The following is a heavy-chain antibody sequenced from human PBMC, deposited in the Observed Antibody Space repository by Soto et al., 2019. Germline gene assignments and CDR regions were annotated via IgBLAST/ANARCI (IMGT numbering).Heavy chain of an antibody. V-gene: IGHV3-23*01. J-gene: IGHJ1*01. Sequence: PGGSLRLSCAASGLTFCSYAMSWVRQDPGKGLEWVSAISGSGGSTYYADSVKGRFTISRDNSKNTLYLQMNSLRAEDTAVYYCAKRRTGVTPEYFQHWGQGTLVTVSS. D-gene: IGHD4-4*01. CDR2: ISGSGGST. CDR3: AKRRTGVTPEYFQH. CDR1: GLTFCSYA.